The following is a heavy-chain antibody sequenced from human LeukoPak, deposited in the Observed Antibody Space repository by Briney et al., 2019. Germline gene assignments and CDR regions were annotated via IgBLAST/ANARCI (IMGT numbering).Heavy chain of an antibody. CDR1: GFTVSSNY. J-gene: IGHJ4*02. CDR3: AKDQYYDFWSGYFDY. CDR2: IYSGGNT. V-gene: IGHV3-53*01. D-gene: IGHD3-3*01. Sequence: GGSLRLSCAASGFTVSSNYMSWVRQAPGKGLEWVSVIYSGGNTYYADSVKGRFTISRDNSKNTLYLQMNSLRGEDTAVYYCAKDQYYDFWSGYFDYWGQGTLVTVSS.